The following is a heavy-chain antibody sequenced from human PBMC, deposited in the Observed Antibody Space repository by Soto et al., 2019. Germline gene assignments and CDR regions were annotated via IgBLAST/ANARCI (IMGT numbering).Heavy chain of an antibody. CDR3: AGTTSYYDFWSGYSSWFDP. V-gene: IGHV4-30-4*01. CDR1: GGSISSGDYY. D-gene: IGHD3-3*01. CDR2: IYYSGST. J-gene: IGHJ5*02. Sequence: PSETLSLTCTVSGGSISSGDYYWSWIRQPPGKGLEWIGYIYYSGSTYYNPSLKSRVTISVDTSKNQFSLKLSSVTAADTAAYYCAGTTSYYDFWSGYSSWFDPWGQGTLVTVSS.